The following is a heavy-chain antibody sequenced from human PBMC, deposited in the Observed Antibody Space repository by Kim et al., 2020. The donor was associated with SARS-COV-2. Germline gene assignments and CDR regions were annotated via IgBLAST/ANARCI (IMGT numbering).Heavy chain of an antibody. J-gene: IGHJ3*02. CDR3: ARSPRARVRGVNAFDI. V-gene: IGHV4-31*03. D-gene: IGHD3-10*02. CDR1: GGSISSGGYY. Sequence: SETLSLTCTVSGGSISSGGYYWSWIRQHPGKGLEWIGYIYYSGSTYYNPSLKSRVTISVDTSKNQFSLKLSSVTAADTAVYYCARSPRARVRGVNAFDIWGQGTMVTVSS. CDR2: IYYSGST.